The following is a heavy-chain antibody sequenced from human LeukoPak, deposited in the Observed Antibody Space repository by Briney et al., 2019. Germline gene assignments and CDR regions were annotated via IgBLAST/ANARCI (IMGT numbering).Heavy chain of an antibody. V-gene: IGHV1-18*04. CDR3: ARVPFRGSGWYSRGNWFDP. CDR2: ISAYNGNT. CDR1: GYTFTGYY. Sequence: ASVKVSCKASGYTFTGYYMHWVRQAPGQGLEWMGWISAYNGNTNYAQKLQGRVTMTTDTSTSTAYMELRSLRSDDTAVYYCARVPFRGSGWYSRGNWFDPWGQGTLVTVSS. D-gene: IGHD6-19*01. J-gene: IGHJ5*02.